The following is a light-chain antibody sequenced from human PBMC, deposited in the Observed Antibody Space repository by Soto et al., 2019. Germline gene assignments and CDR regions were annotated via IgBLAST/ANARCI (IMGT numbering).Light chain of an antibody. CDR3: SSYTSSSTLYV. V-gene: IGLV2-14*01. J-gene: IGLJ1*01. CDR1: SSDVGDNNY. Sequence: QSALTQPASVSGSPGQSITISCTGTSSDVGDNNYVSWYQQQPGKAPKLMIYDVTHRPSGISNRFSGSKSGNTASLTISGLQAEDEADHYCSSYTSSSTLYVFGTGTKVTVL. CDR2: DVT.